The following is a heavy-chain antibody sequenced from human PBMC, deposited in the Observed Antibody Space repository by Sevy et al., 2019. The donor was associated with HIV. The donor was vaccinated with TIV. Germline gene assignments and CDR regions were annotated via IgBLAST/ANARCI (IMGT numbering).Heavy chain of an antibody. Sequence: SETLSLACAVAGDSISVHHWSWIRQPPGKGLEYIGWIHRIGTAYYNPSLGSRVTMTIDTSRNQFSLKLYSLAATDTALYYCARHQSLGDYPLDLWVQGTLVTVSS. CDR3: ARHQSLGDYPLDL. D-gene: IGHD4-17*01. V-gene: IGHV4-59*08. J-gene: IGHJ4*02. CDR2: IHRIGTA. CDR1: GDSISVHH.